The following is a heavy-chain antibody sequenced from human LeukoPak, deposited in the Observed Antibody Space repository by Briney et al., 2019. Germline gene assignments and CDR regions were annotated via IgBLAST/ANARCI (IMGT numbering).Heavy chain of an antibody. CDR2: IYYSGST. D-gene: IGHD5-12*01. CDR1: GGSISSGDYY. Sequence: PSETLSLTCTVSGGSISSGDYYWSWIRQPPGKGLEWIGYIYYSGSTYYNPSLKSRVTISVDTSKNQFSLKLSSVTAADTAVYYCARGLPEIVATNSRDTGFDYWGQGTLVTVSS. V-gene: IGHV4-30-4*01. J-gene: IGHJ4*02. CDR3: ARGLPEIVATNSRDTGFDY.